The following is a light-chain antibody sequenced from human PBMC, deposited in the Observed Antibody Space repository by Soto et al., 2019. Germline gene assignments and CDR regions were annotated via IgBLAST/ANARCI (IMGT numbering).Light chain of an antibody. J-gene: IGKJ1*01. V-gene: IGKV1-5*01. CDR1: QSVRGS. CDR3: QQFYMGWT. Sequence: DIQMTQSPSTLSASVGDRVTITCRASQSVRGSLAWYQQQPGKAPKLLIYDVSNLESGVPSTFGAFGSGTEFTLSISSLQPDDFGTYYCQQFYMGWTFGQGTRVDLK. CDR2: DVS.